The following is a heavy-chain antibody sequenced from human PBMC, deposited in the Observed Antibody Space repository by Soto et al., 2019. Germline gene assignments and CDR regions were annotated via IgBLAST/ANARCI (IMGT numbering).Heavy chain of an antibody. V-gene: IGHV3-30*18. CDR1: GFTFSSYG. CDR2: ISYDGSNK. J-gene: IGHJ4*02. Sequence: GGSLRLSCAASGFTFSSYGMHWVRQAPGKGLEWVAVISYDGSNKYYADSVKGRFTISRDNSKNTLYLQMNSLRAEDTAVYYCAKSYKSSGWYYYYWGQGTLVTVSS. CDR3: AKSYKSSGWYYYY. D-gene: IGHD6-19*01.